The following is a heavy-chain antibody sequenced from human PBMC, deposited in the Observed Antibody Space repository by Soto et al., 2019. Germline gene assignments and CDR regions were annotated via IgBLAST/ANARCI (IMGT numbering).Heavy chain of an antibody. V-gene: IGHV3-48*02. Sequence: PGGSLRLSCAAPGFTFSDYPMNWVRQAPGKGLEWVSSIRTISSAIYFADSVRGRFTISRDNARNSLYLQMTSLRDEDTAVYYCARETPFFDSWGQGTLVTVS. D-gene: IGHD2-15*01. CDR3: ARETPFFDS. CDR2: IRTISSAI. J-gene: IGHJ4*02. CDR1: GFTFSDYP.